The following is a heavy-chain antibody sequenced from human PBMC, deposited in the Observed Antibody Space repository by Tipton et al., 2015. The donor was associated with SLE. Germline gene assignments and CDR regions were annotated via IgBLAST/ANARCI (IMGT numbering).Heavy chain of an antibody. J-gene: IGHJ4*02. D-gene: IGHD3-22*01. V-gene: IGHV4-4*07. CDR1: GGSISFDY. Sequence: TLSLTCTVSGGSISFDYWSWIRQSAGRGLEWIGIAYHSGSTYYNPSLESRVTISIDTSKNQFSLKLTSVTAADTAVYFCARDRSSASDWGQGTQVIVSP. CDR3: ARDRSSASD. CDR2: AYHSGST.